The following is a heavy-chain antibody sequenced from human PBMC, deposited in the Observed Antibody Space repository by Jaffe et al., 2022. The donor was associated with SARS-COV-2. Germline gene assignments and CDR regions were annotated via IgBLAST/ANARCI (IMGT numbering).Heavy chain of an antibody. CDR3: ARVYDSSGYYSWYYYYGMDV. J-gene: IGHJ6*02. CDR2: IYYSGST. CDR1: GGSISSYY. Sequence: QVQLQESGPGLVKPSETLSLTCTVSGGSISSYYWSWIRQPPGKGLEWIGYIYYSGSTNYNPSLKSRVTISVDTSKNQFSLKLSSVTAADTAVYYCARVYDSSGYYSWYYYYGMDVWGQGTTVTVSS. V-gene: IGHV4-59*01. D-gene: IGHD3-22*01.